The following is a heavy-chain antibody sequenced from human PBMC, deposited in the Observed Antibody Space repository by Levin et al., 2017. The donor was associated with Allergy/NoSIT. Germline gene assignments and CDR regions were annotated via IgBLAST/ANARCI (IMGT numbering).Heavy chain of an antibody. CDR3: AREPSNYYYGMDV. D-gene: IGHD6-6*01. V-gene: IGHV4-59*01. Sequence: PSQTLSLTCTVSGGSISSFYWSWIRQPPGKGLEWIGYIYYSGSTNYNPSLKSRVTISVDTSKNQFSLKLSSVTAADTAVYYCAREPSNYYYGMDVWGQGTTVTVSS. CDR1: GGSISSFY. J-gene: IGHJ6*02. CDR2: IYYSGST.